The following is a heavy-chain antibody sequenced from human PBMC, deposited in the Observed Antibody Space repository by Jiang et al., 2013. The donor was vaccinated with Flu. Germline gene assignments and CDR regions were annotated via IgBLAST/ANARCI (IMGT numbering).Heavy chain of an antibody. V-gene: IGHV6-1*01. CDR1: GDSVSSNSVA. J-gene: IGHJ4*02. CDR3: ARGYTWSFDY. D-gene: IGHD1-20*01. Sequence: QTLSLTCAISGDSVSSNSVAWHWIRQSPSRGLEWLGRTYYRSKWYNDYAVSVKTRITVDPDTSKNQFSLQLNSVTPEDTAVYYCARGYTWSFDYWGQETLVTVSS. CDR2: TYYRSKWYN.